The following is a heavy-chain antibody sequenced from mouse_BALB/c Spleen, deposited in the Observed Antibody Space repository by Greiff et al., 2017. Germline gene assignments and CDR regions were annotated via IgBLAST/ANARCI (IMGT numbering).Heavy chain of an antibody. V-gene: IGHV1-69*02. CDR1: GYTFTSYW. CDR3: TGTGYYFDY. Sequence: VQLQQPGAELVRPGASVKLSCKASGYTFTSYWINWVKQRPGQGLEWIGNIYPSDSYTNYNQKFKDKATLTVDKSSSTAYMQLSSPTSEDSAVYYCTGTGYYFDYWGQGTTLTVSS. J-gene: IGHJ2*01. D-gene: IGHD4-1*01. CDR2: IYPSDSYT.